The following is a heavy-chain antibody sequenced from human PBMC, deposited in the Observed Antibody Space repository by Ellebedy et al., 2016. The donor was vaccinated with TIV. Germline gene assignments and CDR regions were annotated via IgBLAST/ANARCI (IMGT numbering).Heavy chain of an antibody. D-gene: IGHD2/OR15-2a*01. CDR1: GFTFSSYS. Sequence: GESLKIYXAASGFTFSSYSMNWVRQAPGKGLEWVSSISSSSSYIYYADSVKGRFTISRDNAKNSLYLQMNSLRAEDTAVYYCARVGGEYYYYYYMDVWGKGTTVTVSS. CDR2: ISSSSSYI. J-gene: IGHJ6*03. CDR3: ARVGGEYYYYYYMDV. V-gene: IGHV3-21*01.